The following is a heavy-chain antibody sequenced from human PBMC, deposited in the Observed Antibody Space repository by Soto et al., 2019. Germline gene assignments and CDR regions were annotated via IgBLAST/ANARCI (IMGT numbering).Heavy chain of an antibody. V-gene: IGHV4-39*01. D-gene: IGHD3-22*01. CDR3: ATHPRIYYYDSSGYRVGYFDY. J-gene: IGHJ4*02. Sequence: SETLSLTCTVSGGSISSSSYYWGWIRQPPGKGLEWIGSIYYSGSTYYNPSLKSRVTISVDTSKNQFSLKLSSVTAADTAVYYCATHPRIYYYDSSGYRVGYFDYWGKGTLVIVSS. CDR1: GGSISSSSYY. CDR2: IYYSGST.